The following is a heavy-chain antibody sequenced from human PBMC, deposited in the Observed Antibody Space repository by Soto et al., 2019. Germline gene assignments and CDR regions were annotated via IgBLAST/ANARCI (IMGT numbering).Heavy chain of an antibody. V-gene: IGHV4-59*01. D-gene: IGHD6-19*01. CDR2: IYYTGST. Sequence: PLCLPYTVSDGKSVAYCGRWVRQTPGKGLEWIGNIYYTGSTNYNPSLKSRVTISLDTSQKQFSLRLTSVTAADTAVYYCGRPSVPGAWGRFGTWGQRTLGTVPS. J-gene: IGHJ5*02. CDR3: GRPSVPGAWGRFGT. CDR1: DGKSVAYC.